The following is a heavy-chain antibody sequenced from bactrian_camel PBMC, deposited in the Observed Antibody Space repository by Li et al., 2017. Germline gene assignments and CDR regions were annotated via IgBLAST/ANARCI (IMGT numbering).Heavy chain of an antibody. D-gene: IGHD1*01. CDR2: IKGDGLTT. J-gene: IGHJ4*01. CDR3: ADAAYAH. V-gene: IGHV3S40*01. Sequence: VQLVESGGGLVQPGTSARLSCVASGFTFGINGMSWVRQAPGKGLEWVSAIKGDGLTTGYADSVKGRFIISRDNAKKLTFLQMNDLKIEDSGVYFCADAAYAHWGHGTQVTVS. CDR1: GFTFGING.